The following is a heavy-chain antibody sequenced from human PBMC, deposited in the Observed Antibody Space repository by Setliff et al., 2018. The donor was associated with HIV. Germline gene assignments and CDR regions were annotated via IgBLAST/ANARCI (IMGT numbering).Heavy chain of an antibody. CDR2: VYPGDSET. D-gene: IGHD2-21*02. V-gene: IGHV5-51*01. Sequence: PGESLKISCKGSGYTFATYWIAWARQMPGKGLEWMGIVYPGDSETRYSPSFQGKVTISAGKSISTAYLQWSSLKASDTAMYFCATSYYGGDSGHFQHWGQGTLVTVSS. CDR3: ATSYYGGDSGHFQH. J-gene: IGHJ1*01. CDR1: GYTFATYW.